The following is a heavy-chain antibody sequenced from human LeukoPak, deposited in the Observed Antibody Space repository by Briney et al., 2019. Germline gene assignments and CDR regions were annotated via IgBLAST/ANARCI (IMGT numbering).Heavy chain of an antibody. CDR1: GFTFSSYA. V-gene: IGHV3-23*01. D-gene: IGHD2-2*01. CDR3: ATLLGGYCSSTSCSPGYYFDY. J-gene: IGHJ4*02. CDR2: ISGSGGST. Sequence: GGSLRLSCAASGFTFSSYAMSWVRQAPGKGLEWVSAISGSGGSTYYADSVKGRFTIPRDNSKNTLYLQMNSLRAEDTAVYYCATLLGGYCSSTSCSPGYYFDYWGQGTLVTVSS.